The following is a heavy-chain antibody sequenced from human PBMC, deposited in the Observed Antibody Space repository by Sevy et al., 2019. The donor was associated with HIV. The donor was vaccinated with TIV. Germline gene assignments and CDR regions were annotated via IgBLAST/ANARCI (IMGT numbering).Heavy chain of an antibody. D-gene: IGHD6-13*01. Sequence: GGSLRLPCAASGFTFSSYAMSWVRQAPGKGLEWVSAISGRGGSTYYADSVKGRFTISRDNSKNTLYLQMNSLRAEDTAVYYCAKARLGMWYSSNWYDYWGQGTLVTVSS. V-gene: IGHV3-23*01. CDR1: GFTFSSYA. CDR3: AKARLGMWYSSNWYDY. CDR2: ISGRGGST. J-gene: IGHJ5*01.